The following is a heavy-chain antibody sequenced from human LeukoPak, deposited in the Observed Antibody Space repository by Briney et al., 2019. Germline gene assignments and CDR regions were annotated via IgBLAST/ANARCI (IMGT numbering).Heavy chain of an antibody. CDR2: ISANNGNT. CDR1: GYTFSSYG. Sequence: ASVKVSCKASGYTFSSYGISWVRQAPGQGLDWMGWISANNGNTNYAQKLQGRVTMTTDTSASTAYMELSSLRSEDTAVYYCARSILVVPVASHYNYGVDVWGQGTTVTVSS. J-gene: IGHJ6*02. V-gene: IGHV1-18*01. D-gene: IGHD2-2*01. CDR3: ARSILVVPVASHYNYGVDV.